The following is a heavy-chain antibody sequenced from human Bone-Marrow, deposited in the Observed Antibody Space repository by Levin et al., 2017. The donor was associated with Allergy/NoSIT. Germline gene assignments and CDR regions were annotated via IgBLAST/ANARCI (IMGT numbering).Heavy chain of an antibody. CDR1: GFIFSDYH. CDR2: SRNRGQSYST. V-gene: IGHV3-72*01. CDR3: ARVGHYDSNGHAIDDLDL. Sequence: QPGGSLRLSCATSGFIFSDYHIDWVRQAPGKGLEWLGRSRNRGQSYSTSYAASVKGRFTTSRDDSKRSLYLQMSSLETEDTAVYYCARVGHYDSNGHAIDDLDLWGQGTMVTVPS. J-gene: IGHJ3*01. D-gene: IGHD3-22*01.